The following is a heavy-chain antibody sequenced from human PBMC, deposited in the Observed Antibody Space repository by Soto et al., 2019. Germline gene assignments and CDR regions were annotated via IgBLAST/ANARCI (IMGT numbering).Heavy chain of an antibody. D-gene: IGHD3-22*01. J-gene: IGHJ4*02. V-gene: IGHV3-23*01. CDR3: AKEASITMIVVVITYFDY. CDR2: ISGSGGST. Sequence: EVQLLESGGGLVQPGGSLRLSCAASGFTFSSYAMSWVRQAPGKGLEWVSAISGSGGSTYYADSVKGRFTISRDNSKNTLYLQMNSLRAEDTAVYYCAKEASITMIVVVITYFDYWGQGTLVTVSS. CDR1: GFTFSSYA.